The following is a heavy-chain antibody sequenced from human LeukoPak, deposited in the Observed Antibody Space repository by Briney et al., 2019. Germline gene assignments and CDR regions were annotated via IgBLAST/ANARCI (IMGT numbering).Heavy chain of an antibody. CDR1: GFTFSSYA. V-gene: IGHV3-23*01. J-gene: IGHJ3*02. D-gene: IGHD2-21*01. Sequence: GGSLRLSCAASGFTFSSYAMSWVRQAPGKGLEWVSAISGSGDSTYHADSVKGRFTISRDNSKNTLYLQMNSLIAEDTAVYYCAKDQGVHLFDIWGHGTMVTVSS. CDR3: AKDQGVHLFDI. CDR2: ISGSGDST.